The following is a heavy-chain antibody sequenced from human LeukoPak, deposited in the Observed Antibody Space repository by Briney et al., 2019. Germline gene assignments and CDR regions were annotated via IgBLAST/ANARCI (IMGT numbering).Heavy chain of an antibody. CDR2: ISGDGGST. Sequence: PGGSLRLSCAASGFTFDDYAMHWVRQAPGKGLEWVSLISGDGGSTYCADSVKGRFTISRDNSKNSLYLQMNSLRTEDTALYYCAKDMRPGGYDSSGSDYWGQGTLVTVSS. CDR3: AKDMRPGGYDSSGSDY. V-gene: IGHV3-43*02. J-gene: IGHJ4*02. CDR1: GFTFDDYA. D-gene: IGHD3-22*01.